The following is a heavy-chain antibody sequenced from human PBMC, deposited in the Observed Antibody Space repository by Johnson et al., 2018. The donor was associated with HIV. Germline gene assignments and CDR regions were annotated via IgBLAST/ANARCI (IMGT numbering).Heavy chain of an antibody. V-gene: IGHV3-66*01. J-gene: IGHJ3*02. D-gene: IGHD3-10*01. CDR3: ASERATVWFRASVAAFDI. Sequence: VQLVESGGGLVQPGGSLRLSCAASGVIVSSNYMSWVRQAPGKGLEWVSVIYSGGTTYYADSVTGRFTISRDNATNSLYLQRNSMRAEETAVYYCASERATVWFRASVAAFDIWGQGTMVTVSS. CDR1: GVIVSSNY. CDR2: IYSGGTT.